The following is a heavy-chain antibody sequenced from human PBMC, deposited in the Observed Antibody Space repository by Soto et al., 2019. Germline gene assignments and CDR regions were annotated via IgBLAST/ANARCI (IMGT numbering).Heavy chain of an antibody. J-gene: IGHJ4*02. V-gene: IGHV4-34*01. CDR2: INHSGST. CDR3: ASGGEYYYSSSGYYPLDY. Sequence: PSETLSLAGAVYGGSFSGYYWSWIRQPPGKWLEWIGEINHSGSTNYNPSLNGRVSISVDTSTNQFSLKLRSVTAAETAVYYSASGGEYYYSSSGYYPLDYWGQGTLVTVSS. D-gene: IGHD3-22*01. CDR1: GGSFSGYY.